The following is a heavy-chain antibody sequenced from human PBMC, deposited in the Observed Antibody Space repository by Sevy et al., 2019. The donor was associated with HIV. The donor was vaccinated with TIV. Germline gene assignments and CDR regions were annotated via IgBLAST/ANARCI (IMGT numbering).Heavy chain of an antibody. Sequence: GGSLRLSCAASGFTFSSYAMHWVRQAPGKGLEWVAVISYDGSNKYYADSVKGRFTISRDNSKNTLYLQMNSLRAEDTAVYYCARATRALRWLQAMDYWGQGTLVTVSS. J-gene: IGHJ4*02. CDR1: GFTFSSYA. CDR2: ISYDGSNK. D-gene: IGHD5-12*01. V-gene: IGHV3-30-3*01. CDR3: ARATRALRWLQAMDY.